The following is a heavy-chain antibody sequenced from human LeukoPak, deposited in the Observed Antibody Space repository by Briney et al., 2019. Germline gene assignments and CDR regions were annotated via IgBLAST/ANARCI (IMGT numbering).Heavy chain of an antibody. V-gene: IGHV3-74*01. CDR1: GFTLSSYW. Sequence: PGGSLRLSCAASGFTLSSYWMHWVRQAPGKGLVWVSRINSDGSSTSYADSVKGRFTISRDNAKNTLYLQMNSLRAEDTAVYYWARGGGAYSYGPYDYWGQGTLVTVSS. J-gene: IGHJ4*02. D-gene: IGHD5-18*01. CDR2: INSDGSST. CDR3: ARGGGAYSYGPYDY.